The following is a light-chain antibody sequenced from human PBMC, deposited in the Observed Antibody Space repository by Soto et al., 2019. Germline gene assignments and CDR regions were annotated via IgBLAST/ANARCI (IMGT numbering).Light chain of an antibody. CDR3: QQYNTWPPIT. J-gene: IGKJ5*01. CDR1: QSVSSF. Sequence: IGVTQSPATLSLSPGERATLSCRASQSVSSFLAWYRQKPGQAPRLLIYGASTRATGIPARFSGSGSETEFTLTISSLQAEDSAVYFCQQYNTWPPITFGQGTRLEIK. V-gene: IGKV3-15*01. CDR2: GAS.